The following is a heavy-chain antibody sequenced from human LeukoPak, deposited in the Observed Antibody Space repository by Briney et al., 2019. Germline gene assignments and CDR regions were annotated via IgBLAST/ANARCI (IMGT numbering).Heavy chain of an antibody. V-gene: IGHV4-4*02. CDR2: IYHSGST. CDR3: ARGRYGSGSYYWHYYYYYMDV. Sequence: SGALSLTCAVSGGSISSSNWWSWVRQPPGKGLEWIGEIYHSGSTNYNPSLKSRVTISVDTSKNQFSLKLSSVTAADTAVYYCARGRYGSGSYYWHYYYYYMDVWGKGTTVTVSS. CDR1: GGSISSSNW. D-gene: IGHD3-10*01. J-gene: IGHJ6*03.